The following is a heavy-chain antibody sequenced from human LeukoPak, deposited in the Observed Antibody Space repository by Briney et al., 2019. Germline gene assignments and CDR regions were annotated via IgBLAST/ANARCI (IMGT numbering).Heavy chain of an antibody. D-gene: IGHD3-22*01. CDR1: GFTFSNFG. CDR2: ISGGGDTT. Sequence: PGGSLRLSCEASGFTFSNFGMSWVRQAPGGGLEWVSGISGGGDTTYYAESVKGRFTISRDNSKNTLFLQMNSLSAEGTAVYYCAKTNGYYDYWGQGTLVAVSS. CDR3: AKTNGYYDY. J-gene: IGHJ4*02. V-gene: IGHV3-23*01.